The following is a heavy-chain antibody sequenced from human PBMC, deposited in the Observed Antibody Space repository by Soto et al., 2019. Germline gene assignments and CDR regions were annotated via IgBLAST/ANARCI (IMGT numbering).Heavy chain of an antibody. J-gene: IGHJ6*02. CDR1: GFTFGNNA. Sequence: QVQLVESGGTMVQPGRSLRLSCAASGFTFGNNAMHWVRHAAGKGLEWVAQIWFDGNNKYYTDSVKGRFTISRDNLKNTMYLQMDSLRADDTAVYYCARDGQQLAPYAMDVWGQGTTVIVSS. D-gene: IGHD6-13*01. CDR2: IWFDGNNK. V-gene: IGHV3-33*01. CDR3: ARDGQQLAPYAMDV.